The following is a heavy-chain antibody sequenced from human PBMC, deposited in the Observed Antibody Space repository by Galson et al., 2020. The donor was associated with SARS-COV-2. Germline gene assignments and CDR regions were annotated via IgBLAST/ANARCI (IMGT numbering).Heavy chain of an antibody. D-gene: IGHD1-26*01. Sequence: SETLSLTCTVSGGSIRSGGYYWSWIRQPPGKGLEWIGYIYASGSTNYNPSLKSRVTISVDTSKNQFSLKLSSVTAADTAVYYCARDRVSYSVVDAFDIWGQGTMVTVSS. V-gene: IGHV4-31*03. CDR1: GGSIRSGGYY. CDR3: ARDRVSYSVVDAFDI. CDR2: IYASGST. J-gene: IGHJ3*02.